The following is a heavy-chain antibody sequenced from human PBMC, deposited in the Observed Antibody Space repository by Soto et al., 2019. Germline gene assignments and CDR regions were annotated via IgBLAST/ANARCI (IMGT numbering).Heavy chain of an antibody. CDR3: ARVPSSGWYFAFDI. CDR2: INAGSGNT. CDR1: GYTFTSYA. Sequence: ASVKVSCKASGYTFTSYAMHWLRQAPGQRLEWMGWINAGSGNTKYSQKFQGRVTITRDTSASTAYMELSSLRSEDTAVYYSARVPSSGWYFAFDIWGQGTMVT. D-gene: IGHD6-19*01. J-gene: IGHJ3*02. V-gene: IGHV1-3*01.